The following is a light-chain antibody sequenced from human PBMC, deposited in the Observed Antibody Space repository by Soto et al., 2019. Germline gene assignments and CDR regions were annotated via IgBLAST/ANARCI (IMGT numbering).Light chain of an antibody. CDR1: QSVSNNY. CDR3: QQYGSSPGLFT. V-gene: IGKV3-20*01. J-gene: IGKJ3*01. CDR2: GAS. Sequence: EIVLTQSPGSLSLSPGERATLSCRASQSVSNNYLAWYQQKPCQAPRLLIYGASSRATRIPDRFSGSGSGTDFTLTISRLEPEDFAVYYCQQYGSSPGLFTFGPGTKVDIK.